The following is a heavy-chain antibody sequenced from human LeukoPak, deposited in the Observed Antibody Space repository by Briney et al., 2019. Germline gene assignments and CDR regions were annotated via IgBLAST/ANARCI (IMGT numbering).Heavy chain of an antibody. J-gene: IGHJ6*03. CDR3: ARDPSVKYYMDV. CDR2: IDPKRGGT. Sequence: ASVKVSCKASGYTFTGFYLHWVRQAPGQGREWMGWIDPKRGGTNYAQKFQGRVTMTRDTSISTAYTELTRLRSDDTAVYYCARDPSVKYYMDVWGKGTTVTVSS. CDR1: GYTFTGFY. D-gene: IGHD4-17*01. V-gene: IGHV1-2*02.